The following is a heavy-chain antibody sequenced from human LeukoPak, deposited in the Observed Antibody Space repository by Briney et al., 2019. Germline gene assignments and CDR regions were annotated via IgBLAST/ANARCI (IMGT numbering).Heavy chain of an antibody. Sequence: PGGSLRLSCAASGFTFSSYAMSWVRQAPGKGLEWVSAIDGGATTYYADSAKGRFAISRDNAKNTLSLHMDSLTAEDTAIYFCAKDGHCSSTSCQFDYWGQGTLVTVSS. V-gene: IGHV3-23*01. CDR1: GFTFSSYA. CDR3: AKDGHCSSTSCQFDY. J-gene: IGHJ4*02. CDR2: IDGGATT. D-gene: IGHD2-2*01.